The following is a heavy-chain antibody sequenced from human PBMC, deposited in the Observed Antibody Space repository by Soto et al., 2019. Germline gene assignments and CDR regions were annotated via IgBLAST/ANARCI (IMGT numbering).Heavy chain of an antibody. CDR3: ARLAYCGGDCYSGLIDY. J-gene: IGHJ4*02. D-gene: IGHD2-21*02. CDR1: GGSISSYY. Sequence: SETLSLTCTVSGGSISSYYWSWIRQPPGKGLEWIGYIYYSGSTNYNPSLKSRVTISVDTSKNQFSLKLSSVTAADTAVYYCARLAYCGGDCYSGLIDYWSQRTLVTVSS. CDR2: IYYSGST. V-gene: IGHV4-59*01.